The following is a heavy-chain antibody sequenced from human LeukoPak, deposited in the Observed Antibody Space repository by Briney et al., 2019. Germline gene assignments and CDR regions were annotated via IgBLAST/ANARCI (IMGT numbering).Heavy chain of an antibody. V-gene: IGHV5-51*01. D-gene: IGHD3-10*01. Sequence: GDSLKISCKGSRHSSPNYWIGWVRQMPGKGLEWMGIIYLGDSDTRYSPSFQGQVTISVDKSISTAYLQWNSLKASDTAMYYCARHPSYYNGWPLDYWGQGTLVTVSS. CDR2: IYLGDSDT. CDR1: RHSSPNYW. J-gene: IGHJ4*02. CDR3: ARHPSYYNGWPLDY.